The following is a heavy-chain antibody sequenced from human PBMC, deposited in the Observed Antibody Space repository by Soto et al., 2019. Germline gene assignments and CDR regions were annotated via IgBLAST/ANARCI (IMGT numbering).Heavy chain of an antibody. CDR2: VYYSGST. D-gene: IGHD2-15*01. Sequence: SETLSLTCSVSDGSISTYYWSCIRQPPGKELEWIGYVYYSGSTNYNPSLKSRATMSVDTSKNQFSLKLNSVTAADTAVYFCARGPGYCSGGACTFYYCLDVWGQGATVTVSS. CDR1: DGSISTYY. CDR3: ARGPGYCSGGACTFYYCLDV. J-gene: IGHJ6*02. V-gene: IGHV4-59*01.